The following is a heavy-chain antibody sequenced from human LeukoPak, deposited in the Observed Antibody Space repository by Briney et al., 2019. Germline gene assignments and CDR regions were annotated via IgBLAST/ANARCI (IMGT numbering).Heavy chain of an antibody. J-gene: IGHJ3*02. CDR3: ARGTTAAAGTYAFDI. CDR1: GYTFTSYG. V-gene: IGHV1-18*01. Sequence: GASVKVSCKASGYTFTSYGISWVRQAPGQGLGWMGWISAYNGNTDYAQKLQGRVTMTRDTSTSTVYMELSSLRSEDTAVYYCARGTTAAAGTYAFDIWGQGTMVTVSS. D-gene: IGHD6-13*01. CDR2: ISAYNGNT.